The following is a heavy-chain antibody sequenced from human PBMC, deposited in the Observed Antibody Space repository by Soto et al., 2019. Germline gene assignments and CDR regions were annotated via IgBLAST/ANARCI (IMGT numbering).Heavy chain of an antibody. V-gene: IGHV4-4*02. CDR2: IYHSGST. CDR3: ARTQGYCTNGVCYRPTDYYYYMDV. J-gene: IGHJ6*03. D-gene: IGHD2-8*01. Sequence: PSEPLSLTGAVSSCSISSNNWWSLVRQPPGKGLEWIGEIYHSGSTNYNPSLKSRVTISVDKSKNQFSLKLSSVTAADTAVYYCARTQGYCTNGVCYRPTDYYYYMDVWGKGTTVT. CDR1: SCSISSNNW.